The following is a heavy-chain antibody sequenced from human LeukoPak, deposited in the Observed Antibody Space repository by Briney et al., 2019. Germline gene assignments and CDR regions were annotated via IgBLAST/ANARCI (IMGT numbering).Heavy chain of an antibody. Sequence: GGSLRLSCAASGFTFSSYAMSWVRQAPGEGLEWLSAITDSGGSTYYADSVKGRFTISRDNSKNPLYLQMNTLRAEDTAIYYCAKGSSGSRPYYFDYWGQGTLVTVSS. CDR2: ITDSGGST. D-gene: IGHD3-22*01. V-gene: IGHV3-23*01. CDR1: GFTFSSYA. J-gene: IGHJ4*02. CDR3: AKGSSGSRPYYFDY.